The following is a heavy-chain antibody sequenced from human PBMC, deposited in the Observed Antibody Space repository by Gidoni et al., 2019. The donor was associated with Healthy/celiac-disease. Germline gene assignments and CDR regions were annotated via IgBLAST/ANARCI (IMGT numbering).Heavy chain of an antibody. CDR2: ISSSSSTI. CDR1: GFTFSSYS. V-gene: IGHV3-48*01. Sequence: EVQLVESGGGLVQPGGSLRLSCAASGFTFSSYSMTWVRQAPGKGLEWVSYISSSSSTIYYADSVKGRFTISRDNAKNSLYLQMNSLRAEDTAVYYCARDLTNYYDSSGYYLYYGMDVWGQGTTVTVSS. D-gene: IGHD3-22*01. CDR3: ARDLTNYYDSSGYYLYYGMDV. J-gene: IGHJ6*02.